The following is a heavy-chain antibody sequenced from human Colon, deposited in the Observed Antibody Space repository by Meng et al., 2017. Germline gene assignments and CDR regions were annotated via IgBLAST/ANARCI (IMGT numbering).Heavy chain of an antibody. CDR2: INHTGNT. CDR3: ARSVRLGVAGKSGAY. J-gene: IGHJ4*02. CDR1: VGSFSGDS. Sequence: QVRSPQSVRGRWTPPCTSSPTCAGCVGSFSGDSWGWLPQPPGKGLEWIVEINHTGNTSYNPSLKSRLTISVDTSKNQFSLNLSSVTAADTALYYCARSVRLGVAGKSGAYWGQGTLVTVSS. D-gene: IGHD6-19*01. V-gene: IGHV4-34*01.